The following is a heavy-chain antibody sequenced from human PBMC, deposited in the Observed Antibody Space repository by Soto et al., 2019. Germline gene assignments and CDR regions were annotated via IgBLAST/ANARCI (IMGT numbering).Heavy chain of an antibody. Sequence: QVQLVESGGGVVQPGRSLRLSCAASGFTFRTYAMDWVRQAPGKGLEWVALVSNDGSNKYYADSVKGRFTIPRDNAKETLYLQMNSLRAEDTAVYYCAREGQQLRYYYGMDVWGQGTTVTVSS. CDR1: GFTFRTYA. V-gene: IGHV3-30-3*01. D-gene: IGHD6-13*01. CDR2: VSNDGSNK. CDR3: AREGQQLRYYYGMDV. J-gene: IGHJ6*02.